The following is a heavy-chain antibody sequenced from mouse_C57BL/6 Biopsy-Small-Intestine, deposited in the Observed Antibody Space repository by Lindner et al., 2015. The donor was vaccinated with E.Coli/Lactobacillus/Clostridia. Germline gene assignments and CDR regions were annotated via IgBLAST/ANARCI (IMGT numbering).Heavy chain of an antibody. Sequence: VQLQESEAELVRPGTSVKMSCKASGYTFTNYWIGWAKQRPGHGLEWIGNVYPRNNYTNYNENFRGRATLTADESSSTAYMQFSSLTSEDSAIYYCARSRWLDYWGQGTTLTVSS. J-gene: IGHJ2*01. V-gene: IGHV1-63*01. CDR1: GYTFTNYW. CDR3: ARSRWLDY. D-gene: IGHD1-1*02. CDR2: VYPRNNYT.